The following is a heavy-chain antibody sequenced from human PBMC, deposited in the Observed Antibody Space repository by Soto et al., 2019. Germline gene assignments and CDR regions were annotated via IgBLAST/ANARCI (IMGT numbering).Heavy chain of an antibody. CDR2: IYYSGST. J-gene: IGHJ4*02. CDR3: ARGHYGSGRADY. V-gene: IGHV4-30-4*01. CDR1: GGSISSSDYY. Sequence: PSETLSLTCTVSGGSISSSDYYWSWIRQPPGKGLEWIGYIYYSGSTYYNTSLKSRVTISVDTSKNQFSLKLGSVTAADTAVYYCARGHYGSGRADYWGQGTLVTVSS. D-gene: IGHD3-10*01.